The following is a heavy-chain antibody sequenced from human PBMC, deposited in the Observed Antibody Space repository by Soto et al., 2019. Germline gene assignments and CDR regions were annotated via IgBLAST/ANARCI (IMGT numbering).Heavy chain of an antibody. Sequence: SETLSLTCTVSGGSISIYYWNWIRQPPGRGLEWIGYISYTGTTNYNPSLESRVTISLDTSKSQFSLKLRSVTAADTAVYYCARDPAVTSGWPSFDYWGQGTPVTVSS. V-gene: IGHV4-59*01. CDR1: GGSISIYY. D-gene: IGHD6-19*01. J-gene: IGHJ4*02. CDR3: ARDPAVTSGWPSFDY. CDR2: ISYTGTT.